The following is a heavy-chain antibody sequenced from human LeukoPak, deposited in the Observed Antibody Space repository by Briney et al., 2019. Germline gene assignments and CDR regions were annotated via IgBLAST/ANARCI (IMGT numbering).Heavy chain of an antibody. D-gene: IGHD3-3*01. Sequence: PGRSLRLSCTASGFTFGDYAMSWVRQAPGKGLEWVGFIRSKAYGGTTEYAASVKVRFTISRDDSKSIAYLQMNSLKTEDTAVYYCTRAQLVIISGFGYWGQGTLVTVSS. CDR1: GFTFGDYA. J-gene: IGHJ4*02. CDR2: IRSKAYGGTT. V-gene: IGHV3-49*04. CDR3: TRAQLVIISGFGY.